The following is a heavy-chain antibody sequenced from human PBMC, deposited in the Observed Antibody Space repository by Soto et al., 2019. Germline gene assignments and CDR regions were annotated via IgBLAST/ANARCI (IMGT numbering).Heavy chain of an antibody. CDR3: ARDFYYYGSGTMGGYFDY. D-gene: IGHD3-10*01. CDR1: GLTVSSNY. CDR2: IYSGGST. V-gene: IGHV3-66*01. Sequence: EVQLVESEGGLVQPEGSLRLSCAASGLTVSSNYMSWVRQAPGKGLEWVSVIYSGGSTYYADSVKGRFTISRDNSKNTLYLQMNSLRAEDTAVYYCARDFYYYGSGTMGGYFDYWGQGTLVTVSS. J-gene: IGHJ4*02.